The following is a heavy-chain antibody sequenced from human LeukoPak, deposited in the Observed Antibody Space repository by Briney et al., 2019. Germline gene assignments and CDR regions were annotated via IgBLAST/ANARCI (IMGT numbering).Heavy chain of an antibody. D-gene: IGHD2/OR15-2a*01. V-gene: IGHV3-23*01. CDR3: AILPHFTGYFDY. CDR2: ITAGGGDT. CDR1: GFTFSSSA. Sequence: PGGSLRLSCAASGFTFSSSAMSWVRQAPGKGLEWVSCITAGGGDTYYADSVKGRFTISRDNSKNTLYLQMNSLRAEDTAVYYCAILPHFTGYFDYWGQGTLATVSS. J-gene: IGHJ4*02.